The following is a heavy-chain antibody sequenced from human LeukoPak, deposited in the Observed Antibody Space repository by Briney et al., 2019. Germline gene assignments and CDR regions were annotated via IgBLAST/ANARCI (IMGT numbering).Heavy chain of an antibody. D-gene: IGHD6-19*01. V-gene: IGHV4-59*01. J-gene: IGHJ6*03. CDR1: GGSISSYY. Sequence: SETLSLTCTVSGGSISSYYWSWIRQPPGKGLEWIGYISYSGSSNYNPSLKSRVSISVDTSKNRFSLKLSSVTAADTAVYYCARSLYSSGWNGAYYYMDVWGKGTTVTISS. CDR3: ARSLYSSGWNGAYYYMDV. CDR2: ISYSGSS.